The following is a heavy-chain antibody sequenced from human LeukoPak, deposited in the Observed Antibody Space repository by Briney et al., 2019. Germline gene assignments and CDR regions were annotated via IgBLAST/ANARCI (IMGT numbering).Heavy chain of an antibody. V-gene: IGHV4-34*01. D-gene: IGHD6-13*01. CDR1: GGSFSGYY. J-gene: IGHJ6*03. CDR2: INHSGST. CDR3: AREARIAAAADYMDV. Sequence: SETLSLTCAVYGGSFSGYYWSWIRQPPGKGLEWIGEINHSGSTNYNPSLKSRVTISVDTSKNQFSLKLTSVTAADTAVYYCAREARIAAAADYMDVWGKGTTVTVSS.